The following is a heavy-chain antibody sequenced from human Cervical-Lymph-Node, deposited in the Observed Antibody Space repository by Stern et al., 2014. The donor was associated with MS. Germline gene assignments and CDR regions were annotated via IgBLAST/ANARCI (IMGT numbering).Heavy chain of an antibody. Sequence: VHLVESGGGVVQPGTSLRLSCAASGFTFNNYGMHWVRQAPGKGLEGVALAWYDGSTAYYTNSVKGRFTISRDNSKNTLSLQMNSLTAEDTAVYYCARGHIPYAYNYLFDYWGQGTLVTVSS. V-gene: IGHV3-33*01. CDR2: AWYDGSTA. D-gene: IGHD5-24*01. J-gene: IGHJ4*02. CDR3: ARGHIPYAYNYLFDY. CDR1: GFTFNNYG.